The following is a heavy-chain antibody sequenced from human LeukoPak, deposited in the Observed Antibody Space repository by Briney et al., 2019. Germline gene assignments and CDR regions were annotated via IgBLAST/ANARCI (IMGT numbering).Heavy chain of an antibody. CDR3: ARRGALRYYDSSGYYST. Sequence: SETLSLTXAVYGGSFSGYYWSWIRQPPGKGMEWIGEINHSGSTNYNPSLKSRVTISVDTSKNQFSLKLSSVTAADTAVYYCARRGALRYYDSSGYYSTWGQGTLVTVSS. CDR2: INHSGST. CDR1: GGSFSGYY. D-gene: IGHD3-22*01. J-gene: IGHJ5*02. V-gene: IGHV4-34*01.